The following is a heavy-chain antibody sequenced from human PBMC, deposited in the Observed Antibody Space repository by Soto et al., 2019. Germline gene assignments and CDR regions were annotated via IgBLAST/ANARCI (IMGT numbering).Heavy chain of an antibody. CDR3: ARDRVDTAMVQPSDY. CDR1: GGTFSSYA. Sequence: QVQLVQSGAEVKKPGSSVKVSCKASGGTFSSYAISWVRQAPGQGLEWMGGIIPIFGTANYAQKFQGRVTITADESTRTAYMELSSLRSEDTAVYYCARDRVDTAMVQPSDYWGQGTLVTVSS. V-gene: IGHV1-69*01. CDR2: IIPIFGTA. D-gene: IGHD5-18*01. J-gene: IGHJ4*02.